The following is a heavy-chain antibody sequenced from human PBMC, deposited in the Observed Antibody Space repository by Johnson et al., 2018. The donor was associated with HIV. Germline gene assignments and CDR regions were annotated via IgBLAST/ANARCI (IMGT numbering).Heavy chain of an antibody. D-gene: IGHD2-21*02. Sequence: VQLVESGGGLVQPGGSLRLSCAVSGFSVSTNYINWVRQAPGKGLECVSVIYSGGTTYYGDSVMGRFTISRDNSKNTLYLQMNSLRAEDTAVYYCASLAYCGGDCYWEDIWGQGTMVTVSS. V-gene: IGHV3-66*01. J-gene: IGHJ3*02. CDR2: IYSGGTT. CDR1: GFSVSTNY. CDR3: ASLAYCGGDCYWEDI.